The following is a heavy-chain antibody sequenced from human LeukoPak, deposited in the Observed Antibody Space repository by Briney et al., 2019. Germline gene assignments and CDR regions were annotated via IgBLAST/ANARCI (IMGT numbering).Heavy chain of an antibody. CDR3: AKARSYYYDSSGPGDY. CDR2: IKQDGSEK. CDR1: GFSFSSYW. D-gene: IGHD3-22*01. J-gene: IGHJ4*02. V-gene: IGHV3-7*01. Sequence: GGSLRLSCAASGFSFSSYWMSWVRQAPGKGLEWVANIKQDGSEKYYVASVKGRFTISRDNAKNTLYLQMNSLRAEDTAVYYCAKARSYYYDSSGPGDYWGQGTLVTVSS.